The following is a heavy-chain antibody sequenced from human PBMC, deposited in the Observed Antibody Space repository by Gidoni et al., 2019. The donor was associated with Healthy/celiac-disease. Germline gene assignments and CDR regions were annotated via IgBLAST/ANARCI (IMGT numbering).Heavy chain of an antibody. Sequence: QVQLVESGGGVVQPGRSLRLSCAAAGFTFSRYARQWVRQAPGKGLEWVAVISYDGSNTYYADSVKGRFTISRDNSKNTLYLQMNSLRAEDTAVYYCARDHYDFWSGYYTDYYYYYMDVWGKGTTVTVSS. J-gene: IGHJ6*03. D-gene: IGHD3-3*01. V-gene: IGHV3-30-3*01. CDR3: ARDHYDFWSGYYTDYYYYYMDV. CDR2: ISYDGSNT. CDR1: GFTFSRYA.